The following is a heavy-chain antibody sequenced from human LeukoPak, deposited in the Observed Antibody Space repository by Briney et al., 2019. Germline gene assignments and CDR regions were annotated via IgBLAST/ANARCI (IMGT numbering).Heavy chain of an antibody. V-gene: IGHV3-21*01. CDR2: ISSSSAYI. CDR3: ARIFRYQLVDYYALDV. J-gene: IGHJ6*02. Sequence: PGGSLRLSCAATGFTFSDYAMDWVRQAPGKGLEWVSAISSSSAYIFYADSVKGRFTISRDNAKNSVSLQMNSLRADDTAVYYCARIFRYQLVDYYALDVWGQGTTVTVSS. D-gene: IGHD2-2*01. CDR1: GFTFSDYA.